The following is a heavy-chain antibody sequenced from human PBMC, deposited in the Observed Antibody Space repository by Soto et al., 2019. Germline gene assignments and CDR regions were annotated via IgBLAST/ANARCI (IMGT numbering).Heavy chain of an antibody. CDR1: GGSFSGFS. CDR3: ASVAESGTPLRGPYYCYGMDV. V-gene: IGHV4-34*01. CDR2: INHSGTS. D-gene: IGHD1-1*01. Sequence: PSETLSLTCAVYGGSFSGFSWNWIRQPPGKGLEWIGEINHSGTSNYNPSLKSRVTMLPDTSKNHFSLKLTSVTAADTAVYYCASVAESGTPLRGPYYCYGMDVWGQGTTVTVS. J-gene: IGHJ6*02.